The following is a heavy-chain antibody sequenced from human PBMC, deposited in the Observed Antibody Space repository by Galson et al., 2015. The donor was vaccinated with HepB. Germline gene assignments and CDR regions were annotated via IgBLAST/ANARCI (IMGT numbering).Heavy chain of an antibody. CDR3: AKDIVVVPAARHYYYYMDV. V-gene: IGHV3-23*01. CDR1: GFTFSSYA. CDR2: ISGSGGST. D-gene: IGHD2-2*01. Sequence: SLRLPCAASGFTFSSYAMSWVRQAPGKGLEWVSAISGSGGSTYYADSVKGRFTISRDNSKNTLYLQMNSLRAEDTAVYYCAKDIVVVPAARHYYYYMDVWGKGTTVTVSS. J-gene: IGHJ6*03.